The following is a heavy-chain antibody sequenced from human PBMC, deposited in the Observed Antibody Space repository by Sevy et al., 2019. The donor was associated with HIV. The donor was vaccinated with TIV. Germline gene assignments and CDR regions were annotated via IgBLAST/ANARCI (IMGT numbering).Heavy chain of an antibody. D-gene: IGHD6-19*01. J-gene: IGHJ6*02. Sequence: ASVKVSCKASGYTFTGYYMHWVRQAPGQGLEWMGWINPNSGGTNYAQKFQGRVTMTRDKSISTAYMELSRLRSDDTAVYYWARVGAEAGTRGVYYDYGMDVWGQGTTVTVSS. CDR3: ARVGAEAGTRGVYYDYGMDV. V-gene: IGHV1-2*02. CDR1: GYTFTGYY. CDR2: INPNSGGT.